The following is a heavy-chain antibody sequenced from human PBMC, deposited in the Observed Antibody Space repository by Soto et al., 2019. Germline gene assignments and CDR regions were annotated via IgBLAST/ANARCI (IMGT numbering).Heavy chain of an antibody. D-gene: IGHD3-22*01. CDR1: GYTFTNYY. J-gene: IGHJ4*02. V-gene: IGHV1-46*03. Sequence: ASVKVSCKASGYTFTNYYMHWVRQAPGQGLEWMGVINPSGGGTAYTQKFQGRVTMTRDTSTSTVYMELSSLRAEDTAVYYCARDDKKYYDSSGYTFPDYWGQGTLVTVSS. CDR2: INPSGGGT. CDR3: ARDDKKYYDSSGYTFPDY.